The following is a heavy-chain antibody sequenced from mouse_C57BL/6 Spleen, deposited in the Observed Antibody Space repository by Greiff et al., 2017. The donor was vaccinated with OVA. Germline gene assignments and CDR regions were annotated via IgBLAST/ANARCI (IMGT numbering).Heavy chain of an antibody. D-gene: IGHD2-2*01. V-gene: IGHV3-6*01. J-gene: IGHJ3*01. Sequence: EVKVEESGPGLVKPSQSLSLTCSVTGYSITSGYYWYWIRQFPGNKLEWMGYISYDGSNNYNPSLKNRISITLDTSKNQFFLKLNSVTTEDTATYYCAREGYPWFAYWGQGTLVTVSA. CDR3: AREGYPWFAY. CDR2: ISYDGSN. CDR1: GYSITSGYY.